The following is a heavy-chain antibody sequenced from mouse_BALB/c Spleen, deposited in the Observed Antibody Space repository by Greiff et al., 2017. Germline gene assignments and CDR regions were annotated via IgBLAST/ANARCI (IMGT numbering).Heavy chain of an antibody. Sequence: EVQVVESGGGLVQPGGSLKLSCAASGFTFSSYGMSWVRQTPDKRLELVATINSNGGSTYYPDSVKGRFTISRDNAKNTLYLQMSSLKSEDTAMYYCPVVAEYAMDDWGQGTSVTVSS. V-gene: IGHV5-6-3*01. CDR3: PVVAEYAMDD. CDR1: GFTFSSYG. D-gene: IGHD1-1*01. J-gene: IGHJ4*01. CDR2: INSNGGST.